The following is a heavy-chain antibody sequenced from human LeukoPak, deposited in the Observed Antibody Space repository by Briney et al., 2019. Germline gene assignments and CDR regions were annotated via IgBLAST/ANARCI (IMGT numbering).Heavy chain of an antibody. CDR2: VNGDGSDT. CDR1: GFTFSSYW. V-gene: IGHV3-74*01. J-gene: IGHJ4*02. Sequence: GGSLRLSCAASGFTFSSYWMHWVRQAPGKGLVWVSRVNGDGSDTRYADSVKGRFTISRDNAKNTLYLQVNSLRAEDTAVYYCARGVSVSGSYYSYWGQGTLVSVSS. D-gene: IGHD3-10*01. CDR3: ARGVSVSGSYYSY.